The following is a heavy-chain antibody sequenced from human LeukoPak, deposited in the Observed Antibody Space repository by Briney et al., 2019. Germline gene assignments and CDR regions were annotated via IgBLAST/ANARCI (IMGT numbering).Heavy chain of an antibody. Sequence: GGSLRLSCAASGFTFSSYWMSWVRQAPGKGLEWVANIKQDGSEKYYVDSVKGRFTISRDNAKNSLYLQMNSLRAEDTAVYYCAKDVKYYYGSGSTNYFDYWGQGTLVTVSS. CDR3: AKDVKYYYGSGSTNYFDY. CDR2: IKQDGSEK. D-gene: IGHD3-10*01. J-gene: IGHJ4*02. V-gene: IGHV3-7*03. CDR1: GFTFSSYW.